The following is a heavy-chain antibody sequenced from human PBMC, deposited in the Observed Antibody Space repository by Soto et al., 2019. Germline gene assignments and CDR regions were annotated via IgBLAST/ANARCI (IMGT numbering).Heavy chain of an antibody. D-gene: IGHD5-18*01. CDR1: GYTFTGSY. Sequence: QVQLVQSGAEVKKPGASVKVSCKASGYTFTGSYMHWVRQAPGQGLEWMGWINPKSGGTNYAQKCQGWVTITRDTSISTADMELSRLRSDDTAEYYCARYSYGPPYRGLDYWGQGTLVTVSS. CDR3: ARYSYGPPYRGLDY. CDR2: INPKSGGT. J-gene: IGHJ4*02. V-gene: IGHV1-2*04.